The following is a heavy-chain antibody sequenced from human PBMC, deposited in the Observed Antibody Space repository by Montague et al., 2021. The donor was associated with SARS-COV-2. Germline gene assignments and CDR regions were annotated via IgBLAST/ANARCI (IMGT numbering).Heavy chain of an antibody. CDR3: AKDSYYYGLGYGMDV. CDR2: SSGSDGGT. V-gene: IGHV3-23*01. D-gene: IGHD3-10*01. Sequence: SLRLSCAASGFTFSNSAMNWVRQAPGKGLEWVSGSSGSDGGTHYXYSVKVRLTISRDNSKNVLYLQMNSLRAEDTALYYCAKDSYYYGLGYGMDVWGQGTTVTVSS. J-gene: IGHJ6*02. CDR1: GFTFSNSA.